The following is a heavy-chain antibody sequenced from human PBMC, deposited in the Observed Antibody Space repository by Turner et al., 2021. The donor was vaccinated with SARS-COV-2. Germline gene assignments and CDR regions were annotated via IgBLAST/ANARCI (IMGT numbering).Heavy chain of an antibody. CDR1: GGSISSSNYY. V-gene: IGHV4-39*01. J-gene: IGHJ6*02. Sequence: QLQLQESGPGLVKPSETLSLPCTVPGGSISSSNYYWGWIRQPPGKGLEWIGSIYYSGSTYYNPSLKSRVTISVDTSKNQFSLKLSSVTAADTAVYYCARLLNPGSYYYYYYGMDVWGQGTTVTVSS. D-gene: IGHD3-10*01. CDR3: ARLLNPGSYYYYYYGMDV. CDR2: IYYSGST.